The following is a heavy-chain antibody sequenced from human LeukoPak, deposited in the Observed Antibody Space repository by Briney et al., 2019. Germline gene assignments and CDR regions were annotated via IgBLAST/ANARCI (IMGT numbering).Heavy chain of an antibody. CDR3: AKSNGYGLVDI. J-gene: IGHJ3*02. CDR1: DGSFSGYY. Sequence: PSETLSLTCAVYDGSFSGYYWSWIRQPPGKGLEWIGEINHSGSTNYNPSLKSRVTISLDTSRNQFSLNLNSVTAADTAVYYCAKSNGYGLVDIWGQGTMVTVSS. V-gene: IGHV4-34*01. CDR2: INHSGST. D-gene: IGHD3-10*01.